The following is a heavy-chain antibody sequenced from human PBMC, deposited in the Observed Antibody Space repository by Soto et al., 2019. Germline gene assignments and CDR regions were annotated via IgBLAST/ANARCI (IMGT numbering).Heavy chain of an antibody. Sequence: QVQLVQSGDEVKKPGASGKVSCKASGYIVVNYGIVWVRQAPGQGLEWMGWISPYTGNTHSATKVQGRLTMTTDTSTSTAYMDLGSLTSDDTAVYYCVMVDNYVTPTPQDVWGQGTTVTVSS. CDR1: GYIVVNYG. CDR3: VMVDNYVTPTPQDV. D-gene: IGHD3-16*01. V-gene: IGHV1-18*01. CDR2: ISPYTGNT. J-gene: IGHJ6*02.